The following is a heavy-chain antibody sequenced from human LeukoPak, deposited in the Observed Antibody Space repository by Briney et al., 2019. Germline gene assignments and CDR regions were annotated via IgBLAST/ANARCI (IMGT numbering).Heavy chain of an antibody. V-gene: IGHV3-43D*03. D-gene: IGHD5-24*01. CDR1: GFTFDDYA. CDR2: ISWDGGST. J-gene: IGHJ4*02. CDR3: AKGEDGYKNY. Sequence: GGSLRLSCAASGFTFDDYAMHWVRQAPGKGLEWVSLISWDGGSTYYADSVKGRFTISRDNSKNSLYLQMNSLRSEDTAVYYCAKGEDGYKNYWGQGTLVTVSS.